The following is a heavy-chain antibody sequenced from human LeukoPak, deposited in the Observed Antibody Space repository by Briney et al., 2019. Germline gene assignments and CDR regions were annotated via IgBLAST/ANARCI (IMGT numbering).Heavy chain of an antibody. D-gene: IGHD6-19*01. CDR3: TTEGLAVAYGALDT. CDR2: ISYDGSNK. CDR1: GFTFSSYG. V-gene: IGHV3-30*03. Sequence: GRSLRLSCAASGFTFSSYGMHWVRQAPGKGLEWVAVISYDGSNKYYADSVKGRFTISRDNSKNTLYLQMNSLKTEDTAVYYCTTEGLAVAYGALDTWGQGTMVTVSS. J-gene: IGHJ3*02.